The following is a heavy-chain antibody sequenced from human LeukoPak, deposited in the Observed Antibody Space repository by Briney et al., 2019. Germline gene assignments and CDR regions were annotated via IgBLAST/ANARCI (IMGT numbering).Heavy chain of an antibody. D-gene: IGHD5-18*01. J-gene: IGHJ3*02. CDR3: ARWIQLWFNNAFDI. V-gene: IGHV4-59*01. Sequence: ASETLSLTCTVSGGSISSYYWSWVRQPPGKGLEWIGSAYHSGSTYYNPSLKSRVTISVDTSKNQFSLKLSSVTAADTAVYYCARWIQLWFNNAFDIWGQGTMVTVSS. CDR2: AYHSGST. CDR1: GGSISSYY.